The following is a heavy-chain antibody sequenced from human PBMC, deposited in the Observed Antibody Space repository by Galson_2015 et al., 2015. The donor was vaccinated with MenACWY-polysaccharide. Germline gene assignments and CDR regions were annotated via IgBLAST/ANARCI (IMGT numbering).Heavy chain of an antibody. CDR2: MSYDGSNK. V-gene: IGHV3-30*18. CDR1: GFNFRSYG. D-gene: IGHD2-15*01. Sequence: SLRLSCAASGFNFRSYGMHWVRQAPGKGLEWVAVMSYDGSNKYYIDSVKGRFTISKDTSKNTLYLQMDSLRIEVTAMYYCAKGAADSDYWGQGTLVTVSS. CDR3: AKGAADSDY. J-gene: IGHJ4*02.